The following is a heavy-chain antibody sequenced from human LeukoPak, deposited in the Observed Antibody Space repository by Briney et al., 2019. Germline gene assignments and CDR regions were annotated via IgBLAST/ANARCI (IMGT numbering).Heavy chain of an antibody. CDR3: ARDQYYDSSGYFDY. V-gene: IGHV3-30*07. J-gene: IGHJ4*02. Sequence: YADSVKGRFTISRDNSKNTLYLQMNSLRAEDTAVYYCARDQYYDSSGYFDYWGQGTLVTVSS. D-gene: IGHD3-22*01.